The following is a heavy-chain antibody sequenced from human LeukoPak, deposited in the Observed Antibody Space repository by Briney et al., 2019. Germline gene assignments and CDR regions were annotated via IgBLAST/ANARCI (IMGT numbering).Heavy chain of an antibody. V-gene: IGHV2-26*01. CDR3: ARIQRGVAVPAALNWFDP. D-gene: IGHD2-2*01. CDR1: GFSLSNARMG. J-gene: IGHJ5*02. CDR2: IFSNDEK. Sequence: ESGPTLVKPTETLKLTCTVSGFSLSNARMGVSWIRQPPGKALEWLAHIFSNDEKSYRTSLKSRLTISKDTSKSQVVLTMTNMDPVDTATYYCARIQRGVAVPAALNWFDPWGQGTLVTVSS.